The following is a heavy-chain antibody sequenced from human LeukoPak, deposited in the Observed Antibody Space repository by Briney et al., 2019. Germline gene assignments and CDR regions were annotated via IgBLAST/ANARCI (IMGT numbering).Heavy chain of an antibody. CDR1: GYTFTSYD. V-gene: IGHV1-8*01. CDR3: ARGHGRGRFLEWLFSY. CDR2: MNPNSGNT. D-gene: IGHD3-3*01. Sequence: ASVKVSCKASGYTFTSYDINWVRQATGQGLEWMGWMNPNSGNTGYAQKFQGRVTMTRNTSISTAYMELSSLRSEDTAVYYCARGHGRGRFLEWLFSYWGQGTLVTVSS. J-gene: IGHJ4*02.